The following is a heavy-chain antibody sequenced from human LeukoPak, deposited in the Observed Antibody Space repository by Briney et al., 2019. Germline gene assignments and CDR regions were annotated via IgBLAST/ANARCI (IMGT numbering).Heavy chain of an antibody. Sequence: PSETLSLTCSVSGGSSSSSNYYWGWVRRPPGKGLEWIGSIYYSGSAYYNPFLKSRVTISVDTSKHQFSLRLNFVTAADTAVYFCARQTGRPGAVAGTFDLWGQGTLVTVSP. D-gene: IGHD6-19*01. J-gene: IGHJ4*02. CDR3: ARQTGRPGAVAGTFDL. CDR1: GGSSSSSNYY. V-gene: IGHV4-39*01. CDR2: IYYSGSA.